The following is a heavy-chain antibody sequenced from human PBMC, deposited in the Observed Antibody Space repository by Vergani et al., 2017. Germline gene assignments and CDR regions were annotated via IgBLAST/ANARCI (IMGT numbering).Heavy chain of an antibody. CDR2: ISSSGSTI. CDR3: ARNSGVGAFDI. V-gene: IGHV3-48*03. Sequence: VQLVESGGGVVQPGRSLRLSCAASGFTFSSYEMNWVRQAPGKGLEWVSYISSSGSTIYYADSVKGRFTISRDNAKNSLYLQMNSLRAEDTAVYYCARNSGVGAFDIWGQGTMVTVSS. J-gene: IGHJ3*02. D-gene: IGHD1-26*01. CDR1: GFTFSSYE.